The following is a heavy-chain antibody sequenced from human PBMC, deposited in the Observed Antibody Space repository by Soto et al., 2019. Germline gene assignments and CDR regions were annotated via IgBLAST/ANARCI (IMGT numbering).Heavy chain of an antibody. CDR2: IVVGSGNT. V-gene: IGHV1-58*01. J-gene: IGHJ6*02. Sequence: QMQLVQSGPEVKKPGTSVKVSCKASGFTFTSSAVQWVRQARGQRLEWIGWIVVGSGNTNYAQKFQERVTITRDMSTSTAYMELSSLRSEDTAVYYCVADSRAVKYGMDVWGQGTTVTVSS. CDR3: VADSRAVKYGMDV. CDR1: GFTFTSSA. D-gene: IGHD3-3*01.